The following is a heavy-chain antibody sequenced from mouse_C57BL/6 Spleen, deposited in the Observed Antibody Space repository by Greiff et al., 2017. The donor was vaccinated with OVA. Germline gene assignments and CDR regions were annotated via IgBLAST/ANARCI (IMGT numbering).Heavy chain of an antibody. D-gene: IGHD2-12*01. CDR1: GYTFTSYW. CDR2: IDPSDSYT. CDR3: ARSLLRQDYFDY. Sequence: QVQLQQSGAELVMPGASVKLSCKASGYTFTSYWMHWVKQRPGQGLEWIGEIDPSDSYTNYNQKFKGKSTLTVDKSSSTAYMQLSSLTSEDSADYYCARSLLRQDYFDYWGQGTTLTVSS. J-gene: IGHJ2*01. V-gene: IGHV1-69*01.